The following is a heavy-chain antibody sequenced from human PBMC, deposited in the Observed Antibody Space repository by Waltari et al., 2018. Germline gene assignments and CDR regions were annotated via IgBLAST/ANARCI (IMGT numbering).Heavy chain of an antibody. CDR2: IYTSGST. J-gene: IGHJ4*02. D-gene: IGHD2-8*01. V-gene: IGHV4-61*02. CDR1: GGSISRGSYY. CDR3: ARVPFYCTNGVCYYYFDY. Sequence: QVQLQESGPGLVKPSQTLSLTCTVSGGSISRGSYYWRWIRQPAGKGLEWIGRIYTSGSTNYNPSLKSRVTISVDTSKNQFSLKLSSVTAADTAVYYCARVPFYCTNGVCYYYFDYWGQGTLVTVSS.